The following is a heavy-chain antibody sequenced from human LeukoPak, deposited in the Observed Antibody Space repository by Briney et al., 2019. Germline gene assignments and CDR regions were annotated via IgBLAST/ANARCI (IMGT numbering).Heavy chain of an antibody. D-gene: IGHD3-22*01. CDR2: INHSGST. Sequence: SETLSLTCTVSGGSISIYYWSWIRQPAGKGLEWIGEINHSGSTNYNPSLKSRVTISVDTSKNHFSLKLSSVTAADTAVYYYERRNKTSIRNYYDSSGYYIYFDYWGQGTLVTVSS. J-gene: IGHJ4*02. V-gene: IGHV4-34*01. CDR3: ERRNKTSIRNYYDSSGYYIYFDY. CDR1: GGSISIYY.